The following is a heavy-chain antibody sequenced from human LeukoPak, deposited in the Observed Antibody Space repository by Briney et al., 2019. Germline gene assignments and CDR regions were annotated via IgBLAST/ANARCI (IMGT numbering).Heavy chain of an antibody. CDR1: GFTLGDYS. D-gene: IGHD6-13*01. CDR2: IGGGGIST. J-gene: IGHJ4*02. CDR3: AKHGSSWYSHFEY. V-gene: IGHV3-23*01. Sequence: GGSLRLSCAASGFTLGDYSMSWVRQTPGKGLEWVSVIGGGGISTYYAGSVKGRFTISRDNSRNTLYLQMNSLRDGDTAVYYCAKHGSSWYSHFEYWGQGNLVTVSS.